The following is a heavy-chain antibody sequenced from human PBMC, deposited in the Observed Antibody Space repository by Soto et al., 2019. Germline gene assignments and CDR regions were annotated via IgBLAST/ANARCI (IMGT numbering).Heavy chain of an antibody. CDR2: SRNKANSYTT. V-gene: IGHV3-72*01. D-gene: IGHD5-12*01. CDR3: ARSGGYHPLDY. J-gene: IGHJ4*02. CDR1: GFTFSDHY. Sequence: PGGSLRLSCAASGFTFSDHYMDWVRQAPGKGLEWVGRSRNKANSYTTEYAASVKGRFTISRDDSKNSLYLQMNSLKTEDTAVYYCARSGGYHPLDYWGQGTLVTVSS.